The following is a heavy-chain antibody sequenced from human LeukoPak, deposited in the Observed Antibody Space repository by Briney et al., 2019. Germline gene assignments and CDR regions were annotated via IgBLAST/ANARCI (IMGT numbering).Heavy chain of an antibody. Sequence: SETLSLTCTVSGGSISSYYWSWIRQPAGKGLEWIGRIYTSGSTNYNPSLKSRVTMSVDTSKNQFSLQLSSVTAADTAVYYCARNTHGGLSNWFDPWGQGTLVTVSS. V-gene: IGHV4-4*07. CDR1: GGSISSYY. J-gene: IGHJ5*02. CDR3: ARNTHGGLSNWFDP. CDR2: IYTSGST. D-gene: IGHD4-23*01.